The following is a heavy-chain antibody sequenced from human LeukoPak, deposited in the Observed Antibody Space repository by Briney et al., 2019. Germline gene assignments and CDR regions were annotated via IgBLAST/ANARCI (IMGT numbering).Heavy chain of an antibody. V-gene: IGHV3-74*01. D-gene: IGHD3-16*02. CDR1: GFTLSAYW. J-gene: IGHJ4*02. CDR2: IEGDGNRI. Sequence: GGSLRLSCAASGFTLSAYWMHWVRQAPGKGLMWVSRIEGDGNRITYADSVKGRFTISRDNSKNTLYLQMNSLRAEDTAVYYCAKDLSYYYDYVWGSYPHGYFDYWGQGTLVTVSS. CDR3: AKDLSYYYDYVWGSYPHGYFDY.